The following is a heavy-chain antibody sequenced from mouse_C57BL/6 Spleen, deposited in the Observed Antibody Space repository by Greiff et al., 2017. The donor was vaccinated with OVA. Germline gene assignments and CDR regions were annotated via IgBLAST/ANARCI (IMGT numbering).Heavy chain of an antibody. CDR3: ARRGYYGSSYEEGFDY. D-gene: IGHD1-1*01. J-gene: IGHJ2*01. V-gene: IGHV1-80*01. Sequence: VQLQQSGAELVKPGASVKISCKASGYAFSSYWMNWVKQRPGKGLEWIGQIYPGDGDTNYNGKFKGKATLTADKSSSTAYMQLSSLNSEDSAVYFCARRGYYGSSYEEGFDYWGQGTTLTVSS. CDR1: GYAFSSYW. CDR2: IYPGDGDT.